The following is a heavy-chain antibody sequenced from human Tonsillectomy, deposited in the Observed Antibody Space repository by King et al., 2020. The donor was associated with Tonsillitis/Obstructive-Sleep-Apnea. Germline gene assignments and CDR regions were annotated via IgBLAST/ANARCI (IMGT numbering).Heavy chain of an antibody. J-gene: IGHJ6*03. CDR2: INTNAGYP. CDR3: GRGGIGPVAVALQETGYYSYSMDV. CDR1: GYTFTNYA. V-gene: IGHV7-4-1*01. D-gene: IGHD6-19*01. Sequence: GQLVQSGSELKKPGAAVKISCKASGYTFTNYAINWVRQAPGQGLEWMGGINTNAGYPTDAQGFAGRVVFSLDPSVRTAYLQIDSLQAEDHAVYYCGRGGIGPVAVALQETGYYSYSMDVWGKGTTVTVSS.